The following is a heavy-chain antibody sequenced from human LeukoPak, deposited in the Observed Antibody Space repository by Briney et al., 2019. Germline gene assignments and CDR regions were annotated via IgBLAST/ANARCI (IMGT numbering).Heavy chain of an antibody. CDR1: GFTFSSYG. Sequence: PGGSLRLSCAASGFTFSSYGMHWVRQAPGKGLEWVAAIWYDGSNKYYADSVKGRFTISRDNSKNTLYLQMNSLRAEDTAVYYCARDPDSSNYFDYWGQGTLVTVSS. J-gene: IGHJ4*02. CDR2: IWYDGSNK. V-gene: IGHV3-33*01. D-gene: IGHD6-6*01. CDR3: ARDPDSSNYFDY.